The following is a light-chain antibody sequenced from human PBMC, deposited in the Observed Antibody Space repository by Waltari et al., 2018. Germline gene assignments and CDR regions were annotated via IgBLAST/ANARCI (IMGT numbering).Light chain of an antibody. V-gene: IGLV1-40*01. CDR2: GNN. CDR3: QSYDSSLSVV. CDR1: SSNIGAGYD. J-gene: IGLJ3*02. Sequence: SVLTQPPSVSGAPGQRVTISFTGSSSNIGAGYDVHWYQQLPGTAPKLLIYGNNNRPSGVPDRFSGSKSGTAASLAITGLQAEDEADYYCQSYDSSLSVVFGGGTKLTVL.